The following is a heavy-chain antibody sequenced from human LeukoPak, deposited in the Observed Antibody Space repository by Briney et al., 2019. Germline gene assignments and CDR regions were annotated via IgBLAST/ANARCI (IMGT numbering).Heavy chain of an antibody. J-gene: IGHJ4*02. CDR2: MSSGSRYI. V-gene: IGHV3-21*01. CDR3: ARDRPTGASRLFVVQ. CDR1: GFSVSLNY. Sequence: PGGSLRLSCAASGFSVSLNYMNWVRQAPGKGLEWVSSMSSGSRYIYYADSVRGRFTISRDNAKNSLYLLMNSLRAEDTAVYYCARDRPTGASRLFVVQWGQGTLVTVSS. D-gene: IGHD3-3*01.